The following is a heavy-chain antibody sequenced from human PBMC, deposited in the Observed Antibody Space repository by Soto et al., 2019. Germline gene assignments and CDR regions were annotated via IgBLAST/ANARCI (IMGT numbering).Heavy chain of an antibody. Sequence: SETLSLTCTVSGGSIRSYCWTWIRQPPGEGLEWIGCICNSGTTNYNPSLKSRVAISIDSQKSQFSLKLSSVTVADTAVYYCARWCCCSTSCYPASYYYYYIDVWDKGTTVTVSS. J-gene: IGHJ6*03. CDR1: GGSIRSYC. D-gene: IGHD2-2*01. CDR2: ICNSGTT. V-gene: IGHV4-59*12. CDR3: ARWCCCSTSCYPASYYYYYIDV.